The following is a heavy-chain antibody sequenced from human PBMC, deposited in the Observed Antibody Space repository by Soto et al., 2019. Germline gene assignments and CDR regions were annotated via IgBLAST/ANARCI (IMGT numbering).Heavy chain of an antibody. V-gene: IGHV1-3*04. CDR3: ARFRTLSYNFFDY. CDR1: GDTFTTYA. Sequence: QVQLVQSGAEEKKPGASVNVSCKTSGDTFTTYAIHWVRQAPGQRLEWLGWISIGNGYTKYSAKFQDRVTITWDTSATTAYIQLSILISEDTAVYYCARFRTLSYNFFDYWGQGKLVTVSS. J-gene: IGHJ4*02. D-gene: IGHD3-10*01. CDR2: ISIGNGYT.